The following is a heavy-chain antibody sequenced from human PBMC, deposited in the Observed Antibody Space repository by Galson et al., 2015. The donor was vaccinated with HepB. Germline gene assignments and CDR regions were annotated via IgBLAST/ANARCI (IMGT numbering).Heavy chain of an antibody. CDR1: WDSVSSNSAA. V-gene: IGHV6-1*01. Sequence: CAISWDSVSSNSAAWNWIRQSPSRGLEWLGRTYYRSKWYNDYAVSVKSRITINPDTSKNQFSLQLNSVTPEDTAVYYCARAIRVDGSSPTDYWGQGTLVTVSS. CDR2: TYYRSKWYN. J-gene: IGHJ4*02. CDR3: ARAIRVDGSSPTDY. D-gene: IGHD6-13*01.